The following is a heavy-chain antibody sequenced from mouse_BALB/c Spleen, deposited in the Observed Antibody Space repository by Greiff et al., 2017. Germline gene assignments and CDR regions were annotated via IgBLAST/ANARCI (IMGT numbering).Heavy chain of an antibody. D-gene: IGHD3-1*01. Sequence: EVKLVESGGGLVKPGGSLKLSCAASGFTFSSYTMSWVRQTPEKRLEWVATISSGGSYTYYPDSVKGRFTISRDNAKNTLYLQMSSLKSEDTAMYYCTRDRDFFAYWGQGTLVTVSA. J-gene: IGHJ3*01. CDR1: GFTFSSYT. CDR3: TRDRDFFAY. V-gene: IGHV5-6-4*01. CDR2: ISSGGSYT.